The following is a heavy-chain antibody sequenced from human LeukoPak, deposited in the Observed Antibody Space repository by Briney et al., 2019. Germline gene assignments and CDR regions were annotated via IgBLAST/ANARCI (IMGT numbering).Heavy chain of an antibody. CDR1: GGSISSSSYY. CDR2: IYYSGST. Sequence: SETLSLTCTVSGGSISSSSYYWGWIRQPPGKGLEWIGSIYYSGSTYYNPSLKSRVTISVDTSKNQFSLKLSSVTAADTAVYYCARRQGYFDYWGQGTLVTVSS. CDR3: ARRQGYFDY. J-gene: IGHJ4*02. V-gene: IGHV4-39*01.